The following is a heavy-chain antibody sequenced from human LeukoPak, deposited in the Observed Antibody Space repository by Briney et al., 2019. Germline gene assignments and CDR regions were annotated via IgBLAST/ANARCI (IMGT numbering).Heavy chain of an antibody. V-gene: IGHV4-39*07. CDR1: GGSISSSSYY. J-gene: IGHJ4*02. Sequence: SETLSLTCTVSGGSISSSSYYWGWIRQPPGKGLEWIGSIYYRGSTYYNPSLKSRVTISVDTPKNQFSLKLNSVTAADTAVYYCARDHPGYFDYWGQGTLVSVSS. D-gene: IGHD1-14*01. CDR3: ARDHPGYFDY. CDR2: IYYRGST.